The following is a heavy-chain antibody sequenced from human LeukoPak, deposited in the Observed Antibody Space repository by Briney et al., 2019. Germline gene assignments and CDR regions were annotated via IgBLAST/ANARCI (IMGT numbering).Heavy chain of an antibody. D-gene: IGHD4-17*01. J-gene: IGHJ4*02. CDR1: GGTFSSYA. CDR3: ATDADYGEDY. CDR2: IIPILGIA. V-gene: IGHV1-69*04. Sequence: SVKVSCKASGGTFSSYAISWVRQAPGQGLEWMGRIIPILGIANYAQKFLGRVTITADKSTSTAYMELSSLRSEDTAVYYCATDADYGEDYWGQGTLVTVSS.